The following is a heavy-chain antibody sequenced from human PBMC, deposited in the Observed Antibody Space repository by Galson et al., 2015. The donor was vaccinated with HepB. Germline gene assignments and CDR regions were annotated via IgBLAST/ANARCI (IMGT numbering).Heavy chain of an antibody. CDR3: AKDQSQAGWYIRGPFDN. J-gene: IGHJ4*02. Sequence: SLRLSCAASGFTFSSYGMHWVRQAPGKGLEWVAVISYDGSNEYYADSVKGRFTISRDNSKNTLYLQMNSLRAEDTAVYYCAKDQSQAGWYIRGPFDNWGQGTLVTVSS. V-gene: IGHV3-30*18. D-gene: IGHD2-8*02. CDR1: GFTFSSYG. CDR2: ISYDGSNE.